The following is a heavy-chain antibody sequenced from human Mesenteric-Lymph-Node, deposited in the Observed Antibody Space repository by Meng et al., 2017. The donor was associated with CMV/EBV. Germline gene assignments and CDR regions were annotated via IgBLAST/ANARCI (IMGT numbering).Heavy chain of an antibody. V-gene: IGHV3-53*01. CDR3: ARGGYGGHYFDY. CDR2: IFIRGTT. Sequence: GGSLRLSCAASGFTVSSTYMGWVRQAPGKGLEWVSFIFIRGTTYYADSVKGRFTISRDDSKNTLYLQMNSLRGEDTAVYFCARGGYGGHYFDYWGQGTLVTVSS. D-gene: IGHD4-23*01. J-gene: IGHJ4*02. CDR1: GFTVSSTY.